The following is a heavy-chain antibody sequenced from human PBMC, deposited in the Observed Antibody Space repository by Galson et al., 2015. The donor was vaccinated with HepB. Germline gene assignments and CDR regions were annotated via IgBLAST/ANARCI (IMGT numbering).Heavy chain of an antibody. CDR2: INPSGGST. CDR3: ARGAGAYCSSTSCYLILNY. D-gene: IGHD2-2*01. J-gene: IGHJ4*02. V-gene: IGHV1-46*01. CDR1: GYTFTSYY. Sequence: SVKVSCKASGYTFTSYYMHWVRQAPGQGLEWMGIINPSGGSTSYAQKFQGRVTMTRDTSTSTVYMELSSLRSEDTAVYYCARGAGAYCSSTSCYLILNYWGQGTLVTVSS.